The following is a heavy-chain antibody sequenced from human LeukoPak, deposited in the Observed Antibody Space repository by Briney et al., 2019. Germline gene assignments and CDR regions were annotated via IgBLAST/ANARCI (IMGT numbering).Heavy chain of an antibody. V-gene: IGHV3-13*01. CDR2: IGTAGAT. D-gene: IGHD1-26*01. J-gene: IGHJ4*02. CDR1: GFTFSSYD. Sequence: GGSLRLSCGASGFTFSSYDMVWVRQAPGKGLEWVSIIGTAGATFYPGSVKGRFTISRENAKNSFYLQMNSLRAGDTAVYYCARGRGYYFDYWGQGTLVTVSS. CDR3: ARGRGYYFDY.